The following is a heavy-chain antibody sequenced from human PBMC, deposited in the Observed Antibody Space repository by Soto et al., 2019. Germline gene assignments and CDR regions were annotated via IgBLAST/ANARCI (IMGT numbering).Heavy chain of an antibody. Sequence: GGSLRLSCAASGFSFSDYLMSWIRQAPGKGLEWVSYISSSSTYANYADSVKGRFTISRDNAKKSLYLQMNGLRAEDTAVYYCATIDSSGYPPSFWGQGALVTVSS. CDR1: GFSFSDYL. CDR2: ISSSSTYA. V-gene: IGHV3-11*03. D-gene: IGHD3-22*01. CDR3: ATIDSSGYPPSF. J-gene: IGHJ4*02.